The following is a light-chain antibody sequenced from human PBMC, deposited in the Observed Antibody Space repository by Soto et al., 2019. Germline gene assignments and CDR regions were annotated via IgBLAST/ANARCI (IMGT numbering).Light chain of an antibody. V-gene: IGKV3-20*01. J-gene: IGKJ1*01. CDR3: QQYVSSPWA. CDR1: QSVTNSF. Sequence: EIVLAQSPGTLSLSPGERATLSCRASQSVTNSFLAWYQQKPGQAPRLIIYGASRRATGIPDRFTGSGSGTDFTLTISRLEPEDVAVYYCQQYVSSPWAFGQGTKVDIK. CDR2: GAS.